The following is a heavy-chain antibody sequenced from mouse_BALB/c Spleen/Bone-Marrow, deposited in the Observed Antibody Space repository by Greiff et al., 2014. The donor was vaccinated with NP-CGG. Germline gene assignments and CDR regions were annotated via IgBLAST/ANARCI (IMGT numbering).Heavy chain of an antibody. CDR1: GYTFTSYW. J-gene: IGHJ2*01. CDR3: ARDEHYFDY. Sequence: QVQLQQSGAELARPGASVKLSCKASGYTFTSYWMQWVKQRPGQGLEWIGAIYPGDGDTRYTQKFKDKATLTADKSSSTAHMQLSSLASEDSAVYYCARDEHYFDYWGQGTTLTVSS. CDR2: IYPGDGDT. V-gene: IGHV1-87*01.